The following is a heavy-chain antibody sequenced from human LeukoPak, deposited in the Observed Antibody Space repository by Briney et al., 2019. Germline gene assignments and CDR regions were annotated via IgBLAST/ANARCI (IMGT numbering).Heavy chain of an antibody. V-gene: IGHV4-59*01. Sequence: PSETLSLTCTVSGASITIYYWSWIRQPPGKGLEYIGQIHSSGSANYNPSPKSRVAMSLDASKNQFSLTVSSVTAANTAIYYCARDILDVGATHYFDYWGQGSLLTVSP. D-gene: IGHD1-26*01. CDR2: IHSSGSA. CDR3: ARDILDVGATHYFDY. J-gene: IGHJ4*02. CDR1: GASITIYY.